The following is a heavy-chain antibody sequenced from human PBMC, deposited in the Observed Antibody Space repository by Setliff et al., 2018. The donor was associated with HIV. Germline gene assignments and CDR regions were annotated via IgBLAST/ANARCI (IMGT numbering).Heavy chain of an antibody. V-gene: IGHV1-3*01. D-gene: IGHD3-10*01. Sequence: ASVKVSCKASGYTFSRYAMHWVRQAPGQRLEWMGWINAGNGNTKYSQKFQGRVSIARDTSASTAYMELSSLRSEDTAVYYCAKDKRFGEYRPFDYWGQGTLVTVSS. CDR2: INAGNGNT. CDR3: AKDKRFGEYRPFDY. J-gene: IGHJ4*02. CDR1: GYTFSRYA.